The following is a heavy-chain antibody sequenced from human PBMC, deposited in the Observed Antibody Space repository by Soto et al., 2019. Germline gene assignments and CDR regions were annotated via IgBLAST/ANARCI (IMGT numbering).Heavy chain of an antibody. CDR2: ISPDGSNT. V-gene: IGHV3-74*01. CDR3: ARDTWKAY. D-gene: IGHD1-1*01. Sequence: GGSLRLCCVASGFTFRNYWVHWGRQAPGKGLVWVSRISPDGSNTNYADSVKGRFTISRDNAKNTVYLQMNSLRAEDTALYYCARDTWKAYWGQGTLVTVS. CDR1: GFTFRNYW. J-gene: IGHJ4*02.